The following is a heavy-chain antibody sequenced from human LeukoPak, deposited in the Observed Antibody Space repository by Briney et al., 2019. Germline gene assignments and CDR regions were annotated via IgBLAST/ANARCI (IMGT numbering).Heavy chain of an antibody. V-gene: IGHV3-7*05. J-gene: IGHJ4*02. CDR2: IKEDGSEQ. Sequence: GGSPRLSCAASGFTFSSYWMSWVRQAPGKGLEWVANIKEDGSEQYYVDSVKGRFTISRDNAKNSLYLQMNSLRAEDTAVYYCATYQGYNYGPFDYWGQGTLVTVSS. D-gene: IGHD5-18*01. CDR1: GFTFSSYW. CDR3: ATYQGYNYGPFDY.